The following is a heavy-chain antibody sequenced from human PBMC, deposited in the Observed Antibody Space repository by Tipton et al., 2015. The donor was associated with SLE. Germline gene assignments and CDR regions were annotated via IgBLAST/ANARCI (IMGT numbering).Heavy chain of an antibody. V-gene: IGHV3-30*03. CDR1: GFDFWSFG. J-gene: IGHJ4*02. CDR3: AISLYSSPDY. CDR2: ISYDESQK. Sequence: SLRLSCAASGFDFWSFGIHWVRQAPGKGLEWVAVISYDESQKNFADSVKGRFTISRDNSKSTVYLQMNRLRPEDTAVYYCAISLYSSPDYWGQGTLVTVSS. D-gene: IGHD6-13*01.